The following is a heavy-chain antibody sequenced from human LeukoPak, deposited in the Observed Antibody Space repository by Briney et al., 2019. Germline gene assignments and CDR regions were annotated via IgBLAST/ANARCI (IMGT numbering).Heavy chain of an antibody. V-gene: IGHV4-39*07. D-gene: IGHD3-16*01. CDR2: IYYSGST. CDR3: ARDKLKGGENWFDP. J-gene: IGHJ5*02. Sequence: SETLSLTCTVSGGSISSSSYYWGWIRQPPGKGLEWIGSIYYSGSTYYNPSLKSRVTLSVDTSKNQFSLKLSSVTAADTAVYYCARDKLKGGENWFDPWGQGTLVTVSS. CDR1: GGSISSSSYY.